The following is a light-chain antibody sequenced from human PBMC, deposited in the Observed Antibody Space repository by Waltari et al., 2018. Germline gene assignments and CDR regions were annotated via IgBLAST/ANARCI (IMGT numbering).Light chain of an antibody. V-gene: IGKV3-20*01. CDR2: GAS. Sequence: DIVLTQSPGTLSLSPGERATLSCRTCQSVNYYLAWYQQKPGQAPRVLIYGASTRATGVPERFSGSGSGTDVTLTISRLEPEDFAVYYCQQYDRSPPTYTFGQGTKLEIK. CDR1: QSVNYY. CDR3: QQYDRSPPTYT. J-gene: IGKJ2*01.